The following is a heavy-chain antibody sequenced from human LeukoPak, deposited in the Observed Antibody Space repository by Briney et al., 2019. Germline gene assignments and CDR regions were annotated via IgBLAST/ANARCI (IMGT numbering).Heavy chain of an antibody. D-gene: IGHD5-18*01. V-gene: IGHV3-7*01. CDR3: ARGGYTYGVRPF. CDR1: GFTFSSYW. Sequence: GGSLGLSCAASGFTFSSYWMSWVRQAPGKGLEWVANIKQDGSDKYYVDSVKGRFTISRDNAKNSLYLQMNSLRAEDTAVYYCARGGYTYGVRPFWDQGTLVTVSS. CDR2: IKQDGSDK. J-gene: IGHJ4*02.